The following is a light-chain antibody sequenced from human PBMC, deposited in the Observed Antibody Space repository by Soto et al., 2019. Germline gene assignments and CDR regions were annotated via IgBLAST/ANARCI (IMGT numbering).Light chain of an antibody. Sequence: TRAPATLSVSPAERVTLSCRASQNLHSFLNWYQQRPGQAPRPLIYDGSKRAAGVPDRISGDGSGTDYTLTISSLEPEDFAVYYCQQRTRWPMTFGQGTRLEIK. CDR3: QQRTRWPMT. CDR1: QNLHSF. J-gene: IGKJ5*01. CDR2: DGS. V-gene: IGKV3-11*01.